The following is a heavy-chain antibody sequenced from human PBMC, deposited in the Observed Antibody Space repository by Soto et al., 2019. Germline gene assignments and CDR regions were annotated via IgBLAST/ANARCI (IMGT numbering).Heavy chain of an antibody. CDR3: AREETAWPLAYGLDV. CDR2: IGSRGDT. CDR1: GFTFGNYS. J-gene: IGHJ6*02. D-gene: IGHD2-21*02. V-gene: IGHV3-21*01. Sequence: GGSLRLSCAASGFTFGNYSMHWVRQAPGKGLEWVSSIGSRGDTYYADSVKGRLTISREYAKNSLSLQMSSLRAEDTAVYYCAREETAWPLAYGLDVWGQGTTVTVSS.